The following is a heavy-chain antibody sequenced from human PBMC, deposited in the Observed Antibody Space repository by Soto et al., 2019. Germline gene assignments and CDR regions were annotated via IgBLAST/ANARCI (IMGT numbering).Heavy chain of an antibody. CDR1: GFTFSDYY. J-gene: IGHJ6*02. D-gene: IGHD5-12*01. Sequence: PGGSLRLSCAASGFTFSDYYMSWIRQAPGKGLEWVSYISSSGSTIYYADSVKGRFTISRDNAKNSLSRQMNSRRAEDTAVYYCARESEDGYNSEYYYGMDVWGQGTTVTVS. CDR3: ARESEDGYNSEYYYGMDV. CDR2: ISSSGSTI. V-gene: IGHV3-11*01.